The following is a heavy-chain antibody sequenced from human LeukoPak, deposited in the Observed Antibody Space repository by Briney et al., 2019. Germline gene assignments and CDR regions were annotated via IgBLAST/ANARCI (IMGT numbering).Heavy chain of an antibody. CDR1: GFTLSTFD. D-gene: IGHD2-2*01. CDR2: ISTSSRYI. J-gene: IGHJ5*02. Sequence: GGSLRLSCAASGFTLSTFDMNWVRQAPGKGLERVSSISTSSRYIYYRDSVKGRFTISRDDAKNSLYLQMNSLTVEDTAVYYCARADCSGSTCYLRHSWFDPWGQGTLVTVSS. V-gene: IGHV3-21*06. CDR3: ARADCSGSTCYLRHSWFDP.